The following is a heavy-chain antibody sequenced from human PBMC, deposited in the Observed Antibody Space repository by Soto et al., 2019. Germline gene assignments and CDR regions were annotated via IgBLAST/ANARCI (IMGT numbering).Heavy chain of an antibody. CDR1: GFTFDTYA. CDR2: VSGSGGSV. J-gene: IGHJ6*04. V-gene: IGHV3-23*01. D-gene: IGHD2-2*02. Sequence: EVQLLESGGDFVLPGGSLRLSCAASGFTFDTYAMSWVRQAPRKGLEWVSGVSGSGGSVSYADSVKGRFTISRDTSKNTFYLQMNSLRAEDTAVYYWARISVLLTTAIFRGGCMAVWGKGTTVTVSS. CDR3: ARISVLLTTAIFRGGCMAV.